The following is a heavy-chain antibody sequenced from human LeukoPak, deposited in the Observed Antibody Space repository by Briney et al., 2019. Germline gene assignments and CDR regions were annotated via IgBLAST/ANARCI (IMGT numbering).Heavy chain of an antibody. J-gene: IGHJ4*02. CDR3: ARDRNEYRLLGNFDY. D-gene: IGHD2-2*01. V-gene: IGHV1-69*13. Sequence: ASVKVSCKASGGTFSSYAISWVRQAPGQGLEWMGGIIPIFGTANYAQKFQGRVTITADESTSTAYMELSSLRSEDTAVYYRARDRNEYRLLGNFDYWGQGTLVTVSS. CDR2: IIPIFGTA. CDR1: GGTFSSYA.